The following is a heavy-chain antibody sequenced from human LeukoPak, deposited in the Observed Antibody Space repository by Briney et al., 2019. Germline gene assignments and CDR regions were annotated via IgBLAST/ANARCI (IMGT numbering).Heavy chain of an antibody. CDR2: IYYSGST. Sequence: PSETLSLTCTVSGGSISGYYWSWIRQPPGKGLEWIGYIYYSGSTNYNPSLKSRVTISVDTSKNQFSLKLSSVTAADTAVYYCARAVGPKMTTATGAFDIWGQGTMVTVSS. J-gene: IGHJ3*02. CDR3: ARAVGPKMTTATGAFDI. CDR1: GGSISGYY. D-gene: IGHD4-11*01. V-gene: IGHV4-59*01.